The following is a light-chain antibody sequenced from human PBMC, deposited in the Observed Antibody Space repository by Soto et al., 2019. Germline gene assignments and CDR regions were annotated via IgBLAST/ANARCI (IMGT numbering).Light chain of an antibody. CDR2: DAS. CDR1: QSVSSY. CDR3: QQLSNWVWT. V-gene: IGKV3-11*01. J-gene: IGKJ1*01. Sequence: SPVAVSLKKKERATLSCRASQSVSSYLAWYQQKPGQAPRLLIYDASNRATGIPARFSGSGSGTDFTLTISSLEPEDFAVYYCQQLSNWVWTFGQGTRVDIK.